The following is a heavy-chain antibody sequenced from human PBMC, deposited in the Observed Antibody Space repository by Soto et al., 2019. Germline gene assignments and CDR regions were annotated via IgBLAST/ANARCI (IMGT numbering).Heavy chain of an antibody. CDR2: IKQDGSEK. J-gene: IGHJ4*02. D-gene: IGHD3-10*01. V-gene: IGHV3-7*02. Sequence: EVHLVESGGGLVQPGGSLRLSCAASGFTFSSFWMSWVRQAPGKGLEWVANIKQDGSEKYYVDSVKGRFTISRDNAKNSLYLKMNSMRAEDTAVYYCAPGPRGVNDYWGQGSMFTVSS. CDR3: APGPRGVNDY. CDR1: GFTFSSFW.